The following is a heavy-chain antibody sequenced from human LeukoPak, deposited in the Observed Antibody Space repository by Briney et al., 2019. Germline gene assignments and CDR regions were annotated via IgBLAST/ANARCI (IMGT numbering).Heavy chain of an antibody. J-gene: IGHJ4*02. CDR1: GFTFSSYS. V-gene: IGHV3-21*01. CDR2: ISSSSSYI. D-gene: IGHD1-26*01. Sequence: GGSLRLSCAASGFTFSSYSMNWVRQAPGKGLEWVSSISSSSSYIYYADSVKGRFTISRDNAKNSPYLQMNSLRAEDTAVYYCVRSMNGRYGFFDYWGQGILVTVSS. CDR3: VRSMNGRYGFFDY.